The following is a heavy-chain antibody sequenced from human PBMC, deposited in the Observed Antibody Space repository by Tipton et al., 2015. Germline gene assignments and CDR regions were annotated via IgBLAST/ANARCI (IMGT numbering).Heavy chain of an antibody. CDR2: IQYSGST. V-gene: IGHV4-59*01. Sequence: TLSLTCSVSSDSISKYYWSWIRQPPGKELEWIGYIQYSGSTEYNPSLKSRVSISVDTSKNQFSLRLNSVTAADTAVYYCARDAWAGDTRGFYYIYWGRGTLVSVSS. D-gene: IGHD3-22*01. CDR3: ARDAWAGDTRGFYYIY. J-gene: IGHJ4*02. CDR1: SDSISKYY.